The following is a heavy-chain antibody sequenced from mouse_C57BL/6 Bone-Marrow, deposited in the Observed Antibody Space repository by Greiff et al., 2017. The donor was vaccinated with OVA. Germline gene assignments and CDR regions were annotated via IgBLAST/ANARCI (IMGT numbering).Heavy chain of an antibody. Sequence: EVKLMESGGGLVKPGGSLKLSCAASGFTFSDYGMHWVRQAPEQGLEWVAYISSGSSTIYYADTVKGRFTISRDNAKNTLFLRMTSLEAEDTAMYYCARDSNYDYWGQGTTLTVSS. CDR1: GFTFSDYG. V-gene: IGHV5-17*01. CDR3: ARDSNYDY. J-gene: IGHJ2*01. CDR2: ISSGSSTI. D-gene: IGHD2-5*01.